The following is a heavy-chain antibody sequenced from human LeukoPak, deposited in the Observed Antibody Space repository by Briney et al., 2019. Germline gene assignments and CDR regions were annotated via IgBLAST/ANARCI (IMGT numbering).Heavy chain of an antibody. CDR2: IYPGDSDT. CDR3: ARYVRRGTTDSSGCYAFDY. Sequence: GESLKISCKGSGYSFTTYWIGWVRQMPGKGLEWMGIIYPGDSDTKYSPSVQGQVTISADKYIGTAYLQWSSLKASDTAIYYCARYVRRGTTDSSGCYAFDYWGQGTLVTVSS. D-gene: IGHD6-19*01. V-gene: IGHV5-51*01. J-gene: IGHJ4*02. CDR1: GYSFTTYW.